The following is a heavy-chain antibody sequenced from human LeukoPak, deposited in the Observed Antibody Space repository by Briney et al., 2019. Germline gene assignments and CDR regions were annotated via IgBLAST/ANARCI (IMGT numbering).Heavy chain of an antibody. V-gene: IGHV4-61*01. J-gene: IGHJ4*02. CDR2: ISYSGNT. Sequence: SETLSLTCTVSGGSVSSGSYYWSWIRQPPGKGPEWIGYISYSGNTNYNPSLKSRVTISVDTSKNQFSLKLSSVTAADTAVYHCARAEGAYDRAFEYWGQGTLVTVSS. CDR1: GGSVSSGSYY. CDR3: ARAEGAYDRAFEY. D-gene: IGHD3-22*01.